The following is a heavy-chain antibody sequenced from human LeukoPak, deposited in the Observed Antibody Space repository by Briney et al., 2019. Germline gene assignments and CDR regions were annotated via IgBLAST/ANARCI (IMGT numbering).Heavy chain of an antibody. CDR3: ARRRYYDGSGYLE. Sequence: PSETLSLTCSVSGGSDSRSDSYWDWIRQPPGKGLEWIGTIYYSGRTYYSPSLKSRVTMSVDPSNNQFSLNLRSVTAADTAVYYCARRRYYDGSGYLEWGQGTLLSISS. CDR1: GGSDSRSDSY. V-gene: IGHV4-39*01. D-gene: IGHD3-22*01. J-gene: IGHJ1*01. CDR2: IYYSGRT.